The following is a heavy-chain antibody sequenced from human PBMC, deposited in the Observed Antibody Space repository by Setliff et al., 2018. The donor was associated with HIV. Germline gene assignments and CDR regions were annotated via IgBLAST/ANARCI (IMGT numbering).Heavy chain of an antibody. Sequence: SVKVSCKASGCTFSSQAINWVRQAPGQGLEWMGGIIPMYGPVDYAQKFQGRVTITTDESTSTAYMELSRLRSEDTAAYYCARATFYCRGGRCYSSFFDSWGQGTLVTVSS. J-gene: IGHJ4*02. CDR3: ARATFYCRGGRCYSSFFDS. V-gene: IGHV1-69*05. CDR1: GCTFSSQA. D-gene: IGHD2-15*01. CDR2: IIPMYGPV.